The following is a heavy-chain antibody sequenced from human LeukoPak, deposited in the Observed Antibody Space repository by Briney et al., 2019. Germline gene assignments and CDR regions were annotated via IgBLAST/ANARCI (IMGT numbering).Heavy chain of an antibody. J-gene: IGHJ4*02. CDR3: ARAAGWNYLDY. V-gene: IGHV4-30-4*08. Sequence: SQTLSLTCTVSGGSISSGDYYWSWLRQPPGKGLEWIGYIYYSGSTYYNPSLKSRVTISVDPSKNQFSLKLSSVTAADTAVYYCARAAGWNYLDYWGQGTLVTVSS. CDR2: IYYSGST. D-gene: IGHD1-7*01. CDR1: GGSISSGDYY.